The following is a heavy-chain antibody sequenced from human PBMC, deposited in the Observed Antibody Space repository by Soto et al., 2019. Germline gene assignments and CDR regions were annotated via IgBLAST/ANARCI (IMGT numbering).Heavy chain of an antibody. CDR3: AKAYFVWSSEQPYYFDY. D-gene: IGHD3-16*01. J-gene: IGHJ4*02. V-gene: IGHV1-69*13. CDR2: IIPIFGTA. CDR1: GGTFSSYA. Sequence: SVKVSCKASGGTFSSYAISWVRQAPGQGLEWMGGIIPIFGTANYAQKFQGRVTITADESTSTAYMELSSLRSEDTAVYYCAKAYFVWSSEQPYYFDYWGQGTLVTVSS.